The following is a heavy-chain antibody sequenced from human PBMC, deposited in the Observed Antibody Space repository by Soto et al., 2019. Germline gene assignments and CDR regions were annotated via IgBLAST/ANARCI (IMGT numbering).Heavy chain of an antibody. D-gene: IGHD3-10*01. Sequence: ASVKVSCKVSGYTLTELSMHWVRQAPGKGLEWMGGFDPEDGETIHAQKFQGRVTMTEDTSTDTAYMELSSLRSEDTAVYYCATDKDGSGRSPTNEKKSFDYWGQGTLVTVSS. CDR3: ATDKDGSGRSPTNEKKSFDY. CDR2: FDPEDGET. CDR1: GYTLTELS. V-gene: IGHV1-24*01. J-gene: IGHJ4*02.